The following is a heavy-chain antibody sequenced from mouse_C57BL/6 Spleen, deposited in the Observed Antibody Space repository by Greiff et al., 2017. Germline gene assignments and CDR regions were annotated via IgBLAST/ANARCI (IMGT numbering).Heavy chain of an antibody. CDR1: GSTFTSYW. V-gene: IGHV1-52*01. D-gene: IGHD2-4*01. J-gene: IGHJ2*01. CDR3: ARSRDYAGDFDY. CDR2: IDPSDSET. Sequence: QVQLQQPGAELVRPGSSVKLSCKASGSTFTSYWMHWVKQRPIQGLEWIGNIDPSDSETHYNQKFKDKATLTVDKASSTAYMQLSSLTSEDSAVYYCARSRDYAGDFDYWGQGTTLTVSS.